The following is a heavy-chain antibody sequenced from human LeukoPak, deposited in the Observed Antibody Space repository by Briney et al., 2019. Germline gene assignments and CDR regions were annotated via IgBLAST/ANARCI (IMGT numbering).Heavy chain of an antibody. J-gene: IGHJ6*03. CDR1: GFTFSGSA. D-gene: IGHD3-22*01. CDR3: TSPTSTYYYDSSGYYPQGGYYYYYMDV. V-gene: IGHV3-73*01. Sequence: GGSLRLSCAASGFTFSGSAMHWVRQASGKGLEWVGRIRSKANSYATAYAASVKGRFTISRDDSKNTAYLQMNSLKTEDTAVYYCTSPTSTYYYDSSGYYPQGGYYYYYMDVWGKGTTVTVSS. CDR2: IRSKANSYAT.